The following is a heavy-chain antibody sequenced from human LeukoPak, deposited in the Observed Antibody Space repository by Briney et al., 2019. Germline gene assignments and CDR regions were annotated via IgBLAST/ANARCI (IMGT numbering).Heavy chain of an antibody. Sequence: GGSLRLSCAASGFTFSSYSMNWVRQAPGKGLEWVSSISSSSSYIYYADSVKGRFTISRDNAKNSLYLQMNSLRAEDTAVYYCVRDRHYDSSGYYYYYYGMDVWGQGTTVTVSS. CDR3: VRDRHYDSSGYYYYYYGMDV. CDR1: GFTFSSYS. D-gene: IGHD3-22*01. V-gene: IGHV3-21*01. J-gene: IGHJ6*02. CDR2: ISSSSSYI.